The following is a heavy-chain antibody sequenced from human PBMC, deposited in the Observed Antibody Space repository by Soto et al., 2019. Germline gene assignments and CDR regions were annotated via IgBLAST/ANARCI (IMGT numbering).Heavy chain of an antibody. J-gene: IGHJ4*02. CDR3: ARRRSSGEPYYFDY. D-gene: IGHD3-10*01. CDR2: MYYYGST. V-gene: IGHV4-59*08. Sequence: SETLSLTCTVSGGSISSYYWSWIRQPPGKGLEWIGYMYYYGSTNYNPSLKSRVTISVDTSNNQSSLKLSSVTAADTSVYYCARRRSSGEPYYFDYWGQGTPVTVSS. CDR1: GGSISSYY.